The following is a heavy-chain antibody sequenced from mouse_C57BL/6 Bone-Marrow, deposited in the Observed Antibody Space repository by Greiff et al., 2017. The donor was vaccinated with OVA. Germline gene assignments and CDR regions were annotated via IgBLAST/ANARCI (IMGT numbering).Heavy chain of an antibody. Sequence: VQLQQSVAELVRPGASVKLSCTASGFNIKNTYMHWVKQRPGQGLEWIGDIYPGSGSTNYNEKFKSKATLTVDTSSSTAYMQLSSLTSEDSAVYYCARHYSKGDWFAYWGQGTLVTVSA. V-gene: IGHV1-55*01. D-gene: IGHD2-5*01. CDR3: ARHYSKGDWFAY. CDR1: GFNIKNTY. CDR2: IYPGSGST. J-gene: IGHJ3*01.